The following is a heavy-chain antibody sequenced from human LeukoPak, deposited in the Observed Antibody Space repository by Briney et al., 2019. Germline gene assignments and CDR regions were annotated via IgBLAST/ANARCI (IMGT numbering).Heavy chain of an antibody. CDR1: GFTFFTYS. D-gene: IGHD3-10*01. J-gene: IGHJ4*02. Sequence: GGSLRLSCSASGFTFFTYSMHWVRQAPGRGLDWVALIPYDGTNAFYADSVKGRFTISRDDSQNTLYVQLNSLRAEDTAVYYCARSYGSATYAFDSWGQGTLVTVSS. CDR2: IPYDGTNA. CDR3: ARSYGSATYAFDS. V-gene: IGHV3-30-3*01.